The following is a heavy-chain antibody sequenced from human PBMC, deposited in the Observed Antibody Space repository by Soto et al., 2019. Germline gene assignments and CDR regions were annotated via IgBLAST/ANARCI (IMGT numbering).Heavy chain of an antibody. J-gene: IGHJ3*01. Sequence: EVQLVETGGGLIQPGGSLRLSCAASGFTVSSNYMNWVRQAPGKGLEGVSVIYSGGSTHYADSVRGRFTISRDTSKNTLYLQMTSLRAADTAVYYCVRDGSYFAFDVWGQGTMVTVSS. D-gene: IGHD1-26*01. V-gene: IGHV3-53*02. CDR3: VRDGSYFAFDV. CDR2: IYSGGST. CDR1: GFTVSSNY.